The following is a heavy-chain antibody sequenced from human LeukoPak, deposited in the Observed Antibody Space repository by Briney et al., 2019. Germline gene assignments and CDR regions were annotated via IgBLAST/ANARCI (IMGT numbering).Heavy chain of an antibody. V-gene: IGHV3-7*01. Sequence: GGSLRLSCTVSGLIFWMSWVRQAPGKGLEWVANINQDGSEKYFVDSVKGRFTISRDNAKNSLHLQMNTLRAEDTAVYYCARERDGRFFDYWGQGTLVTVSS. CDR2: INQDGSEK. J-gene: IGHJ4*02. CDR1: GLIFW. D-gene: IGHD5-24*01. CDR3: ARERDGRFFDY.